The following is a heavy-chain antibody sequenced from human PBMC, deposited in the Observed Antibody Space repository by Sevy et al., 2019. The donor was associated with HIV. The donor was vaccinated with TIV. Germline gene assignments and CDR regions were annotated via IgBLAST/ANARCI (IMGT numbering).Heavy chain of an antibody. CDR1: GFTLSNYW. D-gene: IGHD1-26*01. J-gene: IGHJ4*02. CDR3: ARDLFSGSYYENY. V-gene: IGHV3-7*01. Sequence: GGSLRLSCAASGFTLSNYWMSWVRQAPGKGLEWVANIEQDGSDKYYVDSVKGRFTISRDNAKNSLYLQMNSLRAEDTAVYYCARDLFSGSYYENYWDQGTLVTVSS. CDR2: IEQDGSDK.